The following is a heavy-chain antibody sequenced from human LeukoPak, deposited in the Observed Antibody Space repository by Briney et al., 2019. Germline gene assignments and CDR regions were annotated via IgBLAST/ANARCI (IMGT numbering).Heavy chain of an antibody. CDR2: ISGSGGST. V-gene: IGHV3-23*01. CDR3: AKYLRLSPGSYGGY. Sequence: GGSLRLSCAASGFTFSSYAMSWVRQAPGKGLEWVSAISGSGGSTYYADSVKGRFTISRDNSKNTLYLQMNSLRAEDTAVYYCAKYLRLSPGSYGGYWGQGTLVTVSS. CDR1: GFTFSSYA. J-gene: IGHJ4*02. D-gene: IGHD1-26*01.